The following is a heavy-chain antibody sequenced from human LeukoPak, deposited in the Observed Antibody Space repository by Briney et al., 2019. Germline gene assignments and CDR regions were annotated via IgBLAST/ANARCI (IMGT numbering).Heavy chain of an antibody. Sequence: GGSLRLSCAASGFTFSSYAMHWVRQAPGKGLEYVSAISSNGGSTYYANSVKGRFTISRDNSKNTLYLQMGSLRAEDMAVYYCARGEYCSSTSCHTVAYYYMDVWGKGTTVTVSS. CDR3: ARGEYCSSTSCHTVAYYYMDV. D-gene: IGHD2-2*01. CDR1: GFTFSSYA. J-gene: IGHJ6*03. V-gene: IGHV3-64*01. CDR2: ISSNGGST.